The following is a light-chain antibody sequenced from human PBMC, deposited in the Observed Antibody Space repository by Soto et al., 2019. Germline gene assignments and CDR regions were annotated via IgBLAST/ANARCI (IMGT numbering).Light chain of an antibody. V-gene: IGKV2-28*01. CDR1: QSLLHSDGYNY. J-gene: IGKJ2*01. Sequence: EIVMTQSPLSLPVTPGEPASISCRSSQSLLHSDGYNYLDWYLQKPGQSPQLLIYLGSNRASGVPDNFSGSGSGTDFTLKISRVEAVDVGVYYCMQALQTPPTFGQGTKLEIK. CDR3: MQALQTPPT. CDR2: LGS.